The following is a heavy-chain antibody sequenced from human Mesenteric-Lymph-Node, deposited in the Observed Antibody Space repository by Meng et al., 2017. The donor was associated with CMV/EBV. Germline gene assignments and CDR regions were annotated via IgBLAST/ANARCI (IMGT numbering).Heavy chain of an antibody. V-gene: IGHV3-74*01. D-gene: IGHD2-2*02. Sequence: GESLKISCAASGFTFSTYSMNWVRQAPGKGLEWVSRINSDGSSTSYADSVKGRFTISRDNAKNTLYLQMNSLRAEDTAVYYCARDQCSSTSCYKYFQHWGQGTLVTVSS. CDR1: GFTFSTYS. J-gene: IGHJ1*01. CDR2: INSDGSST. CDR3: ARDQCSSTSCYKYFQH.